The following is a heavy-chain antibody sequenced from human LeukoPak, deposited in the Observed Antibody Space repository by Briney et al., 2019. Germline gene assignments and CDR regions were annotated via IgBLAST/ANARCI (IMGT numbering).Heavy chain of an antibody. CDR1: GFTFISYS. D-gene: IGHD6-19*01. V-gene: IGHV3-23*01. J-gene: IGHJ4*02. Sequence: GGSLRLSCAASGFTFISYSMNWVRQAPGKGLEWVSVISGSGTTTYYADSVKGRFAISRDNSKNTLYLQMNSLRAEDTAIYYCAKAQSTGWLYYFDYWGQGTLVTVSS. CDR3: AKAQSTGWLYYFDY. CDR2: ISGSGTTT.